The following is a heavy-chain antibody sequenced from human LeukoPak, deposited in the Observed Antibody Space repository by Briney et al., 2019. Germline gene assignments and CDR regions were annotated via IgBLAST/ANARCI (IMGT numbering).Heavy chain of an antibody. Sequence: SVKVSCKVSGGTFTSYAINWVRQAPGQGLEWMGRIIPIVDIANYAQKFQGRVSISADKSTTTAYMEMSSLRSDDTAVYYCARSAPFDYWGQGTLIIVSS. J-gene: IGHJ4*02. V-gene: IGHV1-69*04. CDR1: GGTFTSYA. CDR3: ARSAPFDY. CDR2: IIPIVDIA.